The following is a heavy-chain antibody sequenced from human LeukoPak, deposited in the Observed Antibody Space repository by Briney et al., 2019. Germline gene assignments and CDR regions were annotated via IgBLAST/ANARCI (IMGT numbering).Heavy chain of an antibody. CDR1: GYTFTGYY. Sequence: ASVKVSCKASGYTFTGYYMHWVRQAPGQGLEWMGWINPDSGGTEYTQKFQGRVTMTTDTSTSTAYMELRSLRSDDTAVYYCARDAVPLAMIVVGENWFDPWGQGTLVTVSS. CDR3: ARDAVPLAMIVVGENWFDP. CDR2: INPDSGGT. J-gene: IGHJ5*02. D-gene: IGHD3-22*01. V-gene: IGHV1-2*02.